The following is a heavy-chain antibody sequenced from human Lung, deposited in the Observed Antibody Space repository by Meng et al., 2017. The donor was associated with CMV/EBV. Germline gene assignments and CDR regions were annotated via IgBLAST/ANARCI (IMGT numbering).Heavy chain of an antibody. Sequence: GESXKISCVASRFTFSSYSMNWVRQAPGKGLEWVSSISSSSSYIYYADSVKGRFTISRDNAKSSLYLQMNSLRAEDTAVYYCAREGYYYDSGNYYYYFDHWXQGTLVTVSS. CDR2: ISSSSSYI. D-gene: IGHD3-10*01. J-gene: IGHJ4*02. CDR1: RFTFSSYS. V-gene: IGHV3-21*01. CDR3: AREGYYYDSGNYYYYFDH.